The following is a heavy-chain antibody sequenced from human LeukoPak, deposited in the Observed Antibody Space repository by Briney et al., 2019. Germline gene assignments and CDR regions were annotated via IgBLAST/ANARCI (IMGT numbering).Heavy chain of an antibody. CDR1: GFPFSSYW. D-gene: IGHD4-17*01. J-gene: IGHJ4*02. CDR3: AREEDNSDEYLREDY. Sequence: QSGGSLRLSCAASGFPFSSYWMSWVRQAPGKGLEWVANIKQDGSEKYYVDSVKGRFTISRDNAKNSLYLQMNSLRAEDTAVYYCAREEDNSDEYLREDYWGQGTLVTVSS. V-gene: IGHV3-7*01. CDR2: IKQDGSEK.